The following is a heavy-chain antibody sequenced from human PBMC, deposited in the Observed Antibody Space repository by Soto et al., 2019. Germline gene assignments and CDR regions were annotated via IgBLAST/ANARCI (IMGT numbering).Heavy chain of an antibody. D-gene: IGHD3-22*01. CDR1: GFTFSNAW. V-gene: IGHV3-15*07. CDR3: TTDWLSFSHAFDI. CDR2: IKSKTDGGTT. Sequence: GGSLRLSCAASGFTFSNAWMNWVRQAPGKGLEWVGRIKSKTDGGTTDYAAPVKGRFTISRDDSKNTRYLQMNSLKTEDTAVYYCTTDWLSFSHAFDIWGQGTMVTVSS. J-gene: IGHJ3*02.